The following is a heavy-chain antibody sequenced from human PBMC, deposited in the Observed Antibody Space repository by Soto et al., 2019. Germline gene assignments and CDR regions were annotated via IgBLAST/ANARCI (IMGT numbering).Heavy chain of an antibody. Sequence: QVQLVQSSAEVKKPGASVKVSCKASGYTFTDYGISWVRQAPGQGLEWMGWISTYNGNTIYAQKIQGRVTMTTDTSTSTAYVELRSLRSDDTAVYYCAREEGISDWHAFDYWGQGTLVTVSS. D-gene: IGHD6-19*01. J-gene: IGHJ4*02. CDR2: ISTYNGNT. CDR3: AREEGISDWHAFDY. V-gene: IGHV1-18*04. CDR1: GYTFTDYG.